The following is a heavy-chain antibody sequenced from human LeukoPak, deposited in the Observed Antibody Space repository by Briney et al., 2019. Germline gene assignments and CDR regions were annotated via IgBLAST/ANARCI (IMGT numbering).Heavy chain of an antibody. D-gene: IGHD5-18*01. CDR3: ARGSWGYREWLRGAFDI. Sequence: GGSLRLSCAASGFTFSSYSMNWVRQAPGKGLEWVSYISSSSSTIYYADSVKGRFTISIDNAKNSLYLQMNSLRAEDTAVYYCARGSWGYREWLRGAFDIWGQGTMVTVSS. J-gene: IGHJ3*02. CDR1: GFTFSSYS. V-gene: IGHV3-48*01. CDR2: ISSSSSTI.